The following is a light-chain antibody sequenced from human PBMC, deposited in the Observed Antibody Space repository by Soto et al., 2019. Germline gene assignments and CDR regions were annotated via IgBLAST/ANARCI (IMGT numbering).Light chain of an antibody. Sequence: EIVLTQSPGTLSLSPGERATLSCRASQSVSSRDLAWYQQKPGQAPRLLIYGASSRATGIPDRFSGSGSGTDFTLTISRLEPEDFAVYYCQQYGSSPFTFGGGTKVEIK. V-gene: IGKV3-20*01. CDR3: QQYGSSPFT. CDR2: GAS. CDR1: QSVSSRD. J-gene: IGKJ4*01.